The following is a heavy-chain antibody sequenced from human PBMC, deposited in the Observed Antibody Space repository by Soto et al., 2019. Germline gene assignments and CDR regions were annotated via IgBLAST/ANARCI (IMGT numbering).Heavy chain of an antibody. CDR3: ASGAVVTDIADYYYSMDV. Sequence: QVQLVQSGAEVKKPGSSVKVSCKASGGTFSNSAITWVRQAPVQGLEWMGGIIPIIGTANYAQNFQGRVTISADAPTGTAYMEMTSLRSADTAAYYCASGAVVTDIADYYYSMDVWGQGTTVTVSS. J-gene: IGHJ6*02. V-gene: IGHV1-69*01. CDR2: IIPIIGTA. CDR1: GGTFSNSA. D-gene: IGHD2-21*02.